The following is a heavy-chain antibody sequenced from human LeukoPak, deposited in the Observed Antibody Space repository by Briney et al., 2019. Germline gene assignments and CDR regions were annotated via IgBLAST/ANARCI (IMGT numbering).Heavy chain of an antibody. V-gene: IGHV4-61*01. Sequence: SETLSLTCSVSGASVSSGTYYWSWIRQPPGKGLEWIGDIYYSGSTNYNPSLKSRVTISVDTSKNQFSLKLSSVTAADTAVYYCARDSRHLSVGAPYHYYGMDVWGQGTTVTVSS. D-gene: IGHD1-26*01. CDR2: IYYSGST. CDR3: ARDSRHLSVGAPYHYYGMDV. CDR1: GASVSSGTYY. J-gene: IGHJ6*02.